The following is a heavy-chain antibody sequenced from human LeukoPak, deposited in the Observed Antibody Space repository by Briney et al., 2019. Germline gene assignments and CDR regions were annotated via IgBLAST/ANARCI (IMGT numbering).Heavy chain of an antibody. D-gene: IGHD5-24*01. V-gene: IGHV3-43*02. CDR1: GFTFDDYA. J-gene: IGHJ3*02. Sequence: GGSLRLSCAASGFTFDDYAMHWVRQAPGKGLEWVSLISGDGGSTYYADSVKGRFTISRDNSKNSLYLQMNSLRTGDTALYYCAKDGMGGMATEGAFDIWGQGTMVTVSS. CDR2: ISGDGGST. CDR3: AKDGMGGMATEGAFDI.